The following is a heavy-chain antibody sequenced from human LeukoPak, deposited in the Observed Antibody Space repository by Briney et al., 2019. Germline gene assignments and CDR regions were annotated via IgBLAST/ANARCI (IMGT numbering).Heavy chain of an antibody. CDR3: ARGDYDFWSGYYANDY. V-gene: IGHV4-31*03. Sequence: KPSETLSLTCTVSGGSISSGGYYWSWIRQHPGKGLEWIGYIYYSGSTNYNPSLKSRVTISVDTSKNQFSLKLSSVTAADTAVYYCARGDYDFWSGYYANDYWGQGTLVTVSS. CDR2: IYYSGST. J-gene: IGHJ4*02. CDR1: GGSISSGGYY. D-gene: IGHD3-3*01.